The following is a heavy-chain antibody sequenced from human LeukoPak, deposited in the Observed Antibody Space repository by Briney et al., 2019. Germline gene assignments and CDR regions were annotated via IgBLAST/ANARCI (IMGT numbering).Heavy chain of an antibody. Sequence: GGPLRLSCAASGFTFSSYWMSWVRQAPGKGLEWVANIKQDGSEKYYVDSVKGRFTISRDNSKNTLYLQMNSLRAEDTAVYYCAKDPPSGWYLFNWGQGTLVTVSS. CDR1: GFTFSSYW. CDR3: AKDPPSGWYLFN. V-gene: IGHV3-7*01. D-gene: IGHD6-19*01. CDR2: IKQDGSEK. J-gene: IGHJ4*02.